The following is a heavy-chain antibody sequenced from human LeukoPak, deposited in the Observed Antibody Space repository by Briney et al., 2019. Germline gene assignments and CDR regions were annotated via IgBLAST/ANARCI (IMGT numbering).Heavy chain of an antibody. CDR2: ISGRGGST. CDR1: GFTFSIPA. V-gene: IGHV3-23*01. J-gene: IGHJ3*02. CDR3: TKWYGEFDAFDI. D-gene: IGHD3-10*01. Sequence: RGFLTPSCAAYGFTFSIPAMRWVRQAPGKGLECGPAISGRGGSTYYADSVKGRLTISRDNSKNTLYLQMNSLTAEDTAVCYCTKWYGEFDAFDIWGQGTMVTVA.